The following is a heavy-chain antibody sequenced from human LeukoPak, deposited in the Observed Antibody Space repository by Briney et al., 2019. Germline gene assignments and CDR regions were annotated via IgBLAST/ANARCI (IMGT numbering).Heavy chain of an antibody. CDR2: IYYSGST. CDR3: AREYYDILTGWAGMDV. D-gene: IGHD3-9*01. CDR1: GGSISSYY. V-gene: IGHV4-59*01. J-gene: IGHJ6*04. Sequence: SEILSLTCTVSGGSISSYYWSWIRQPPGKGLEWIGYIYYSGSTNYNPSLKSRVTISVDTSKNQFSLKLSSVTAADTAVYYCAREYYDILTGWAGMDVWGKGTTVTVSS.